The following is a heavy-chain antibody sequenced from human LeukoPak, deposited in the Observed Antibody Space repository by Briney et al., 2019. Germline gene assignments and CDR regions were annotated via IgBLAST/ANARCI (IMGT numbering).Heavy chain of an antibody. V-gene: IGHV1-2*02. J-gene: IGHJ4*02. Sequence: ASVKVSCKASGYTFTDYYIHWVRQAPGQGLEWMGWINVNSGGTNYAQKFYARVTMTRDTSISTAYMELSRLRSDDTAVFYCARSPHILTGENFDFWGQGTLVTVSS. CDR3: ARSPHILTGENFDF. D-gene: IGHD3-9*01. CDR1: GYTFTDYY. CDR2: INVNSGGT.